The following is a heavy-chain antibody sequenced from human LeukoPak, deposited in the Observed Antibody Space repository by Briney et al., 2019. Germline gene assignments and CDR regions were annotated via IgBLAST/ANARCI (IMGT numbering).Heavy chain of an antibody. CDR2: IYYSGST. Sequence: SQTLSLTCTVSGGSISSGGYYWSRIRQHPGNGLEWIGYIYYSGSTYYNPSLKSRVTISVDTSKNQFSLKLSSVTAADTAVYYCARDRAVGWFDPWGQGTLVTVSS. CDR1: GGSISSGGYY. J-gene: IGHJ5*02. V-gene: IGHV4-31*03. CDR3: ARDRAVGWFDP.